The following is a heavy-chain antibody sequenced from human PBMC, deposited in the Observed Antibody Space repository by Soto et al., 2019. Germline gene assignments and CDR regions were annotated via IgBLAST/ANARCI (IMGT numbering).Heavy chain of an antibody. CDR3: AKGGVVVPAAINPYYYYYGMDV. J-gene: IGHJ6*02. Sequence: GGSLRLSCAASGFTFSSYGMHWVRQAPGKGLEWVAVISYDGSNKYYADSVKGRFTISRDNSKNTLYLQMNSLRAEDTAVYYCAKGGVVVPAAINPYYYYYGMDVWGQGTTVTVSS. CDR1: GFTFSSYG. V-gene: IGHV3-30*18. D-gene: IGHD2-2*01. CDR2: ISYDGSNK.